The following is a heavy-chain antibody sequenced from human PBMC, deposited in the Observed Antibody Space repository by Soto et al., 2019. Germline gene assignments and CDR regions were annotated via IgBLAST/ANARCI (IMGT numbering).Heavy chain of an antibody. D-gene: IGHD3-3*01. J-gene: IGHJ5*02. CDR1: GGSISSYY. Sequence: SETLSLTXTVSGGSISSYYWSWIRQPPGKGLEWIGYIYYSGSTNYNPSLKSRVTISVDTSKNQFSLKLSSVTAADTAVYYCARGGRITIFGVVTNWFDPWGQGTLVTVSS. CDR2: IYYSGST. V-gene: IGHV4-59*01. CDR3: ARGGRITIFGVVTNWFDP.